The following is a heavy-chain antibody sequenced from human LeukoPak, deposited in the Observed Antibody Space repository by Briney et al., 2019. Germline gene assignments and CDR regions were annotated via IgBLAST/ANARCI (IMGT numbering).Heavy chain of an antibody. CDR1: GGSIXXXX. J-gene: IGHJ4*02. CDR3: ARAPAAAGTHFDY. V-gene: IGHV4-59*01. D-gene: IGHD6-13*01. CDR2: XXXXXXT. Sequence: SETXXLTCTVSGGSIXXXXXXXIRQPPGXXXXXXXYXXXXXXTNYXPPLXXXXTXXXDTSKNQFSLKLSSVTAADTAVYYCARAPAAAGTHFDYWGQGTLVTVSS.